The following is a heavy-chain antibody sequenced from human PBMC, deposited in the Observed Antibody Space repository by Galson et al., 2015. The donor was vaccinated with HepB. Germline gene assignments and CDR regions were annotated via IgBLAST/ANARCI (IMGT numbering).Heavy chain of an antibody. CDR1: GFSLSTSGVG. V-gene: IGHV2-5*02. CDR2: IYWDDDK. CDR3: AHTPHYYDSSGYYHTYVGWFQH. Sequence: PALVKPTQTLTLTCTFSGFSLSTSGVGVGWIRQPPGKALEWLALIYWDDDKRYSPSLKSRLTITKDTSKNQVVLTMTNMDPVDTATYYCAHTPHYYDSSGYYHTYVGWFQHWGQGTLVTVSS. D-gene: IGHD3-22*01. J-gene: IGHJ1*01.